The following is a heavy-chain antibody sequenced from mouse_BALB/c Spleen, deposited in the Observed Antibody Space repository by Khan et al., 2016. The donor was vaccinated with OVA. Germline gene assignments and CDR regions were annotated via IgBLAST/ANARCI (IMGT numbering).Heavy chain of an antibody. Sequence: VQLQESGPGLVQPSQSLSITCTVSGFSLSNYSVHWVRQSPGKGLEWLGVIWSAGSTDYNAVFISRLTISKDNSRSQVFFKMNSLQPNDTAIHYGAGRGYDYGRGALFAYWGQGTLVTVSA. CDR2: IWSAGST. CDR3: AGRGYDYGRGALFAY. V-gene: IGHV2-2*02. D-gene: IGHD2-4*01. J-gene: IGHJ3*01. CDR1: GFSLSNYS.